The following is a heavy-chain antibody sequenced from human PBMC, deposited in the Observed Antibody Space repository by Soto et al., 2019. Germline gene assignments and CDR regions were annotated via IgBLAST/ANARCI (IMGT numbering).Heavy chain of an antibody. Sequence: QVQLVQSGTEVREPGASVKVSCKASGYTFTSYAMHWVRQAPGQRLEWMGWINAGNGNTKYSQKFQGRVTITRDTSASTAYMELSSLRSEDTAVYYCARAVLACSGGSCPLAWGYFQPWGQGTLVTVSS. CDR2: INAGNGNT. CDR3: ARAVLACSGGSCPLAWGYFQP. J-gene: IGHJ1*01. V-gene: IGHV1-3*01. CDR1: GYTFTSYA. D-gene: IGHD2-15*01.